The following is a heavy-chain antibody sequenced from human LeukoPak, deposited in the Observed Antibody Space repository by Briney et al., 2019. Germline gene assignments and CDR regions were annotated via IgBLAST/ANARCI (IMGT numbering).Heavy chain of an antibody. CDR3: ARSPSSSRYYFDY. V-gene: IGHV1-2*02. Sequence: ASVKVSCKASGYTFTGYYMHWVRQAPGQGLEWMGWINPNSGGTNYAQKFQGRVTMTRDTSISTAYMELSRLRSDDTAVYYCARSPSSSRYYFDYWGQGTLVTVSS. CDR1: GYTFTGYY. J-gene: IGHJ4*02. CDR2: INPNSGGT. D-gene: IGHD6-13*01.